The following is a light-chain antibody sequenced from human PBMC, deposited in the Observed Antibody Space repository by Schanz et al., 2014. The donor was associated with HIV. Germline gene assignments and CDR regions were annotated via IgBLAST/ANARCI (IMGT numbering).Light chain of an antibody. V-gene: IGKV1-39*01. CDR3: QQSYSATPYT. Sequence: DIQMTQSPSSLSASVGDRVTITCRASQDISISLNWYQQKPGKAPQLLIYASSLLHTGVPSRFSGSGSETHFTLATTSLQFDGFATYYCQQSYSATPYTFGQGTRLEIK. CDR2: ASS. J-gene: IGKJ2*01. CDR1: QDISIS.